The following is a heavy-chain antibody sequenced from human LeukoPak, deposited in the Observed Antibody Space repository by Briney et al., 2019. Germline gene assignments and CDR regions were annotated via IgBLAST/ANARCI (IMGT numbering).Heavy chain of an antibody. Sequence: SETLSLTCTVSGGSISSYYWSWIRQPPGKGLEWIGYIYYSGSTNYNPPLKSRVTISVDTSKNQFSLKLSSVTAADTAVYYCARAGSLWFGETYFDYWGQGTLVTVSS. D-gene: IGHD3-10*01. J-gene: IGHJ4*02. CDR1: GGSISSYY. CDR3: ARAGSLWFGETYFDY. CDR2: IYYSGST. V-gene: IGHV4-59*01.